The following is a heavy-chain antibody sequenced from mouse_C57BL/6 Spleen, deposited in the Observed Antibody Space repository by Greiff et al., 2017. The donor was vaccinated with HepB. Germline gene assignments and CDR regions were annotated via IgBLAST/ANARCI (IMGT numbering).Heavy chain of an antibody. J-gene: IGHJ3*01. CDR3: ARGDPLCRFAY. CDR1: GYTFTSYW. D-gene: IGHD2-3*01. CDR2: IDPSDSET. V-gene: IGHV1-52*01. Sequence: QVQLQQPGAELVRPGSSVKLSCKASGYTFTSYWMHWVKQRPIQGLEWIGNIDPSDSETHYNQKFKDKATLTVDKSSSTAYMQLSRLTSEDSAVYYCARGDPLCRFAYWGQGTLVTVSA.